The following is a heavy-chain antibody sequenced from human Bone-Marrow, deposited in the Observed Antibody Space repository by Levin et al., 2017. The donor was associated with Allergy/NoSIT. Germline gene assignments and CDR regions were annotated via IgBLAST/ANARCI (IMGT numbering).Heavy chain of an antibody. CDR2: IIPIFGTA. V-gene: IGHV1-69*06. Sequence: GASVKVSCKASGGTFSSYAISWVRQAPGQGLEWMGGIIPIFGTANYAQKFQGRVTITADKSTSTAYMELSSLRSEDTAVYYCARSGYDYGYYYYYMDVWGKGTTVTVSS. J-gene: IGHJ6*03. CDR1: GGTFSSYA. D-gene: IGHD5-12*01. CDR3: ARSGYDYGYYYYYMDV.